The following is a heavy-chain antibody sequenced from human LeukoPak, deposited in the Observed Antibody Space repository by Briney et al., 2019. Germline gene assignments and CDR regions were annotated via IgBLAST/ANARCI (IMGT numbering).Heavy chain of an antibody. CDR1: GGTFSSYA. J-gene: IGHJ3*02. V-gene: IGHV1-69*05. Sequence: EASVKVSCKASGGTFSSYAISWVRQAPGQGLEWMGGIIPISGTANYAQKFQGRVTITTDESTSTAYMELSSLRSEDTAVYYCARGSRGDDAFDIWGQGTMVTVSS. CDR3: ARGSRGDDAFDI. CDR2: IIPISGTA. D-gene: IGHD3-10*01.